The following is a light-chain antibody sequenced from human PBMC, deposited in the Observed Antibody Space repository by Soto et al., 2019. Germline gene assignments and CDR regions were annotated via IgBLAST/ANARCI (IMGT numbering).Light chain of an antibody. CDR1: ASDVGGYIS. V-gene: IGLV2-8*01. J-gene: IGLJ2*01. Sequence: QSALTQPPSASGSPGQSVTISCTGTASDVGGYISVSWYQQHPVKVPKLMIYEVTQLPSGVPDRFSGSKSGNTASLTVSGLQPEDEADYYCSAYAGNNILLFGGGTKLTVL. CDR3: SAYAGNNILL. CDR2: EVT.